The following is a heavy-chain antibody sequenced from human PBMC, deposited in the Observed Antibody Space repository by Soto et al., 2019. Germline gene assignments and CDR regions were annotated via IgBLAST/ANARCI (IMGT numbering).Heavy chain of an antibody. CDR3: ARDGGVAVAVDASDI. V-gene: IGHV3-20*04. Sequence: GGSLRLSCAASGFTFEDHGMTWVRQVPGKGLEWVAEINWSGSSTSYADSVKGRFTISRDNAKNSLYLQMNSLRAEDAALYFCARDGGVAVAVDASDIWGQGTMVTVSS. CDR2: INWSGSST. D-gene: IGHD6-19*01. J-gene: IGHJ3*02. CDR1: GFTFEDHG.